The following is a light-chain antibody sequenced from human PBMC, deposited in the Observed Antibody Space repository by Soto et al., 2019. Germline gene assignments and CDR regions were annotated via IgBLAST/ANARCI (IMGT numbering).Light chain of an antibody. CDR1: QSVSRD. V-gene: IGKV3-20*01. J-gene: IGKJ1*01. Sequence: IVLTQSPATLSVSPGERAPLSCVASQSVSRDLAWYQQKPGQAPRLLIYGASTRAPSIPERFSGSGSGTDFTLTISRLEPEDFAVYYCQQYGNSPQTFGQGTKVDIK. CDR3: QQYGNSPQT. CDR2: GAS.